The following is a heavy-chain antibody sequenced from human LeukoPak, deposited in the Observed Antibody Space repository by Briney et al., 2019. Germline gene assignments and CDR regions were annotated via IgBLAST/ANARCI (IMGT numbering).Heavy chain of an antibody. Sequence: SETLSLTCAVYGGSFSGYYWSWIRQPPGKGLEWIGEINHSGSTNYNPSLKSRVTISVDTSKNQFSLKLSSVTAADTAVYYCASERGYYDSSGYYNVLDYWGQGTLVTVSS. CDR1: GGSFSGYY. CDR2: INHSGST. CDR3: ASERGYYDSSGYYNVLDY. V-gene: IGHV4-34*01. J-gene: IGHJ4*02. D-gene: IGHD3-22*01.